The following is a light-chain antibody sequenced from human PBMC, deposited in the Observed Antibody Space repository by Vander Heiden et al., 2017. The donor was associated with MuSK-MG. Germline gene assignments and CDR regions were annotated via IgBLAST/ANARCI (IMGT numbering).Light chain of an antibody. Sequence: ETVLTQSPGTLSSSPGERATLSCRASQSVSGSYLAWYQQKPGQAPRLLIYGTSNRATGIPDRFSGSGSGTDFSLTISRLEPEDFAVYFCQQYGSSGITFGQGTRLETK. J-gene: IGKJ5*01. CDR3: QQYGSSGIT. CDR2: GTS. CDR1: QSVSGSY. V-gene: IGKV3-20*01.